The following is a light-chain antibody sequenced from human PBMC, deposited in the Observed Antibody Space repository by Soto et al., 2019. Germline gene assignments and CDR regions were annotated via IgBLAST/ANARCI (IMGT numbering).Light chain of an antibody. V-gene: IGKV3-11*01. Sequence: EIVLTHSPATLALSPGEGATLSCRASQSVSSYLAWYQQKPGQAPRLLIYDASNRATGIPARFSGSGSGTEFTLTISSLQSEDFAVYYCQQYKNWPHTFGQGTKVDI. CDR3: QQYKNWPHT. CDR2: DAS. J-gene: IGKJ1*01. CDR1: QSVSSY.